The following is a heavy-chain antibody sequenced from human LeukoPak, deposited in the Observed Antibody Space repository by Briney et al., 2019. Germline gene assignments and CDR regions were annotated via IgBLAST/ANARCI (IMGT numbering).Heavy chain of an antibody. CDR2: INPSDGST. CDR1: GDRFTKYD. J-gene: IGHJ4*02. V-gene: IGHV1-46*01. CDR3: APSVRSGGSYYFDY. Sequence: ASVKVSCKASGDRFTKYDIHWVRQAPGQGLEWMGIINPSDGSTTYTQKFQGRVTMTTDTSTSTVNMELSSLRSEDTAVYYCAPSVRSGGSYYFDYWGQGSLVTVSS. D-gene: IGHD2-15*01.